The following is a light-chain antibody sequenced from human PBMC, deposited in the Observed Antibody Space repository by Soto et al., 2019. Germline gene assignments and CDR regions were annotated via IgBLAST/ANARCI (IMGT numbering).Light chain of an antibody. J-gene: IGLJ1*01. Sequence: QSALTQPASVSGSPGQSITISCTGTNSDVGAYHYVSWYQQHPGKAPKLMIFEVDDRPSGVSNRFSGSKSGNTASLTISGLPADDEADYYCCSYSSSRIYVFGTGTKVTVL. V-gene: IGLV2-14*01. CDR3: CSYSSSRIYV. CDR1: NSDVGAYHY. CDR2: EVD.